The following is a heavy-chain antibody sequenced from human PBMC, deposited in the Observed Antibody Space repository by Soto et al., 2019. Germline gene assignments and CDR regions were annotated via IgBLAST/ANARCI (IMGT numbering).Heavy chain of an antibody. CDR3: ARGLTVYSSVLHYFYAMDV. CDR2: IRSNTAIT. J-gene: IGHJ6*02. CDR1: GFSFNPYV. V-gene: IGHV3-23*01. Sequence: PGGSLRLSCVASGFSFNPYVMAWVRQAPGKGLEWVSAIRSNTAITYYPDSMRGRSTISRVNSENTIFLQMNSLRVEDSAVYFCARGLTVYSSVLHYFYAMDVWGQGTTVTVSS. D-gene: IGHD2-15*01.